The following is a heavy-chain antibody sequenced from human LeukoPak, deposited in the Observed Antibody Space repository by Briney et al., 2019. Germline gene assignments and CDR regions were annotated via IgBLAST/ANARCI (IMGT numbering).Heavy chain of an antibody. CDR3: ARVREARHCDY. Sequence: HPGGSLRLSCAVSGFTVSSNYMSWVRQAPGKGLEWVSIIYSGGSTYYADSVKGRFTISRDNFKNTMFLQMDSLRGEDTGIYCCARVREARHCDYWGQGTLVTVSS. CDR1: GFTVSSNY. J-gene: IGHJ4*02. V-gene: IGHV3-66*01. D-gene: IGHD6-6*01. CDR2: IYSGGST.